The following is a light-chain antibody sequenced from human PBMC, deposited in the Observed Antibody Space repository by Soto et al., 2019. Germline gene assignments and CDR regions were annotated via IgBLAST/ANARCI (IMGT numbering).Light chain of an antibody. V-gene: IGKV3-15*01. J-gene: IGKJ5*01. Sequence: EIVMTQSPATLSVSPGERATLSCRASQSVSSNLAWYQQKPGQAPRLLIYDASTRATGIPARFSGSGSGTEFTLTISSLQSEDFAVYYCQQYNNWLSITFGQGTRLEIK. CDR3: QQYNNWLSIT. CDR2: DAS. CDR1: QSVSSN.